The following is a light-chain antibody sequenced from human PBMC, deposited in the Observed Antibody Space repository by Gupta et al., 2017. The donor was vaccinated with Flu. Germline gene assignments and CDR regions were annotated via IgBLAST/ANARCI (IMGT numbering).Light chain of an antibody. CDR3: SSWDDSPNGFYV. CDR2: SND. J-gene: IGLJ1*01. V-gene: IGLV1-44*01. Sequence: SLLTQPPSASGTPGQRVTISCSGTSSNIGSSSTVNWYQQVPGTAPKLLIFSNDQRPSGVPDRFSASKSGTSASLAISGLQSDDEADYYCSSWDDSPNGFYVFGTGTRVTVL. CDR1: SSNIGSSST.